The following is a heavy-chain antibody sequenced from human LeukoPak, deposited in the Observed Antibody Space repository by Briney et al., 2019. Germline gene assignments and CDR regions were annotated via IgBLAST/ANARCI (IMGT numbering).Heavy chain of an antibody. J-gene: IGHJ4*02. V-gene: IGHV3-30*18. D-gene: IGHD3-22*01. Sequence: PGRSLRLSCAASGFTFSSYGMHWARQAPGKGLEWVAVISYDGSNKYYADSVKGRFTISRDNSKNTLYLQMNSLRAEDTAVYYCAKDTASYYDSSGYYSLDYWGQGTLVTVSS. CDR1: GFTFSSYG. CDR3: AKDTASYYDSSGYYSLDY. CDR2: ISYDGSNK.